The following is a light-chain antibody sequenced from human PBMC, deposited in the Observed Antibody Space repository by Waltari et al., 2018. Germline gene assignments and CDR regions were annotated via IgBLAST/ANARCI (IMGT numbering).Light chain of an antibody. Sequence: IVLTQSPGTLSLSPGERATLSCRASPSIASSYLAWYQQKPGQAPRLLMYGASTRAAGVPTRFSGSGSGTEFTVTISSLQSEDFAVYYCQQYNDWPQTFGQGTKLETK. CDR3: QQYNDWPQT. V-gene: IGKV3-15*01. J-gene: IGKJ2*01. CDR2: GAS. CDR1: PSIASSY.